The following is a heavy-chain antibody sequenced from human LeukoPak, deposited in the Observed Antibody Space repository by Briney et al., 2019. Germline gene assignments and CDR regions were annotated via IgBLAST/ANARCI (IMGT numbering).Heavy chain of an antibody. D-gene: IGHD3-9*01. J-gene: IGHJ4*02. CDR1: GGSISSYY. Sequence: PSETLSLTCTVSGGSISSYYWSWIRQPPGKGLEWIGYIYYSGSTNYNPSLKSRVTISVDTSKNQFSLKLSSVTAADTAVYYCAREPSYYDILTGYYSEGEFDYWGQGTLVTVSS. CDR3: AREPSYYDILTGYYSEGEFDY. V-gene: IGHV4-59*01. CDR2: IYYSGST.